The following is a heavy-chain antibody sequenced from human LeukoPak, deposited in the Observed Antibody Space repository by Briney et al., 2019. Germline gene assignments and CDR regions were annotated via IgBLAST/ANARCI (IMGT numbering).Heavy chain of an antibody. CDR2: INSNGSGA. Sequence: GGSLRLSCAASGFTFNSYWMHWVRQAPGKGLVWVSRINSNGSGASYADSVKGRFTISRDNAKNTLYLQMNSLRAEDTAVYYYARDSTVSSGSPDYWGQGTLVTVSS. V-gene: IGHV3-74*01. CDR3: ARDSTVSSGSPDY. CDR1: GFTFNSYW. J-gene: IGHJ4*02. D-gene: IGHD1-26*01.